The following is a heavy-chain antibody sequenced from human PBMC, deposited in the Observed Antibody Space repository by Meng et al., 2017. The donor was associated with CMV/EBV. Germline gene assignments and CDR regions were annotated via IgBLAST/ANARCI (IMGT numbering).Heavy chain of an antibody. V-gene: IGHV3-66*02. CDR1: GFTLSNNF. Sequence: GGSLRLSCAASGFTLSNNFMSWVRPAPGKGLEYVSTIYTGGSASYADSLEGRFTISRDISKNTVFLQMNSLRADDTALYYCVRDVRDWGQGTLVTVSS. CDR2: IYTGGSA. CDR3: VRDVRD. J-gene: IGHJ4*02.